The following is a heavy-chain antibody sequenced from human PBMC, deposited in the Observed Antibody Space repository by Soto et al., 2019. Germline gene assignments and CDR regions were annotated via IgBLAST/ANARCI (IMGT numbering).Heavy chain of an antibody. Sequence: SQTLSLTCAISGDSVSSNSAAWTWIRQSPSRGLEWLGRTYYRSKWYNDYAVSVKSRITINPDTSKNQFPLQLNSVTPEDTAVYYCARHMYDYIWGSYPFSAFDIWGQGTMVTVS. CDR2: TYYRSKWYN. D-gene: IGHD3-16*01. J-gene: IGHJ3*02. CDR1: GDSVSSNSAA. CDR3: ARHMYDYIWGSYPFSAFDI. V-gene: IGHV6-1*01.